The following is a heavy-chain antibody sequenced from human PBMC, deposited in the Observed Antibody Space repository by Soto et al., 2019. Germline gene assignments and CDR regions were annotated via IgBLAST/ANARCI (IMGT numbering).Heavy chain of an antibody. D-gene: IGHD2-2*01. CDR3: ARGGCQLLWGPGPPCGMDV. CDR2: IIPIFGTA. V-gene: IGHV1-69*13. J-gene: IGHJ6*02. CDR1: GGTFTSSA. Sequence: SVKVACKASGGTFTSSAIGWVRQAPGQGLERMGGIIPIFGTANYAQKFQGRVTITADESTSTAYMELSSLRSEDTAVYYCARGGCQLLWGPGPPCGMDVWGQGTMVTVSS.